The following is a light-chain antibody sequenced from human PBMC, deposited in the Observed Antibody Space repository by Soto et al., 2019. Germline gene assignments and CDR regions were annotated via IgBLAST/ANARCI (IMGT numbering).Light chain of an antibody. CDR3: QQYGSSPRT. V-gene: IGKV3-20*01. J-gene: IGKJ1*01. CDR1: QSVSSSY. CDR2: DAS. Sequence: ENVLTQSPGTLSLSPWERATLSCRASQSVSSSYLAWYQQKPGQAPRLLLYDASSRATGIPDRFSGSGSGTDFTLTISRLAPEDFAVYFCQQYGSSPRTFGQGTKVDIK.